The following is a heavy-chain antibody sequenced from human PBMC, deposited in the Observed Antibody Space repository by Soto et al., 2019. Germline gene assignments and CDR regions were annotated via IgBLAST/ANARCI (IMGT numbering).Heavy chain of an antibody. V-gene: IGHV4-59*01. D-gene: IGHD3-10*01. CDR1: SGSLSSYY. J-gene: IGHJ3*02. CDR3: ARNYGLGAFDI. CDR2: IYYSGST. Sequence: SETLSLTCTVSSGSLSSYYWSWIRQPPGKGLEWIGYIYYSGSTNYNPSLKSRVTTSVDTSKNQFSLKLSSVTAADTAGYYCARNYGLGAFDIWGQGTMVT.